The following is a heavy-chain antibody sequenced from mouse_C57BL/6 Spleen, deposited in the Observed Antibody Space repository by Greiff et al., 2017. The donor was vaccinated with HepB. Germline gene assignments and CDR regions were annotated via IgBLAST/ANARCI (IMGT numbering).Heavy chain of an antibody. CDR1: GYTFTSYW. CDR3: SRSVYYYGSY. V-gene: IGHV1-64*01. CDR2: IHPNSGST. D-gene: IGHD1-1*01. J-gene: IGHJ2*01. Sequence: QVQLQQPGAELVKPGASVKLSCKASGYTFTSYWMHWVKQRPGQGLEWIGMIHPNSGSTNYNEKFKSKATLTVDKSSSTAYMQLSSLTSEDSAVYYCSRSVYYYGSYWGQGTTLTVSS.